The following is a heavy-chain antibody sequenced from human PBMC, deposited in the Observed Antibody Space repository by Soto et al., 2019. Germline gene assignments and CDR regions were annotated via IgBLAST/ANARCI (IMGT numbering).Heavy chain of an antibody. V-gene: IGHV4-39*02. Sequence: SETLSLTCTVSGGSISSSSYYWGWIRQPPGKGLEWIGSIYYSGSTYYNPSLKSRVTISVDTSANTAYMELSGLRSEDTAVYYCARDGPSSSGYYSQAFDYWGQGTLVTVSS. D-gene: IGHD3-22*01. CDR1: GGSISSSSYY. CDR2: IYYSGST. CDR3: ARDGPSSSGYYSQAFDY. J-gene: IGHJ4*02.